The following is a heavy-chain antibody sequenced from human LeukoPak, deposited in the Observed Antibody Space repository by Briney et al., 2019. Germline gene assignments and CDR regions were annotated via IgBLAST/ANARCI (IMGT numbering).Heavy chain of an antibody. CDR2: INPKSGDT. V-gene: IGHV1-2*02. D-gene: IGHD5-12*01. J-gene: IGHJ4*02. CDR1: GYSFTGYF. CDR3: AVDMVANFDFDY. Sequence: ASVKVSCKASGYSFTGYFVHWVQQAPGHGLEWMGWINPKSGDTNYAQKFQGRVTMTRDTSVSTAYMELSNLRSDDTAVYYCAVDMVANFDFDYWGQGTLVTVSS.